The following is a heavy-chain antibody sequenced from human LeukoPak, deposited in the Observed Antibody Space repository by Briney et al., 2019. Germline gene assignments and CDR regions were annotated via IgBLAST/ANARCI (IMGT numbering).Heavy chain of an antibody. Sequence: QTGGSLRLSCAGSGFNVSTGYMNWVRQAPGKGLEWGSVMYSGGSTYYADSVKGRFTISRDNSKNTLYFQMNSLRAEDTAVYYCARDSGSGWYRKFDFWGQGTLVTVSS. CDR3: ARDSGSGWYRKFDF. D-gene: IGHD6-19*01. CDR1: GFNVSTGY. J-gene: IGHJ4*02. V-gene: IGHV3-66*01. CDR2: MYSGGST.